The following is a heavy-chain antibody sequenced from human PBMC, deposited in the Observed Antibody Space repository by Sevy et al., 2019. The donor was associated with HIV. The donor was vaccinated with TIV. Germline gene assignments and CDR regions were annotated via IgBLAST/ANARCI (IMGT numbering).Heavy chain of an antibody. CDR1: GDSINNGNHW. Sequence: SETLSLTCTVSGDSINNGNHWWSWVRQPAGKGLEWIGRIYRSGRSIMYNPSLERRVTISVDTSKNRFSLKVTSVIAADTAIYYCARDGIRRDYWHGLDVWGQGTTVTVSS. CDR2: IYRSGRS. CDR3: ARDGIRRDYWHGLDV. D-gene: IGHD2-8*02. J-gene: IGHJ6*02. V-gene: IGHV4-61*02.